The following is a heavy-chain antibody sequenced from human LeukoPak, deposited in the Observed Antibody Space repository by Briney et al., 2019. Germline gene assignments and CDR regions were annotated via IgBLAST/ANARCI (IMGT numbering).Heavy chain of an antibody. V-gene: IGHV3-7*01. D-gene: IGHD6-13*01. J-gene: IGHJ4*02. CDR3: ATTGGSWYDGSLDY. CDR1: GFTFSNYW. Sequence: GGSLRLSCAASGFTFSNYWMSWVRQAPGKGLEWVANIKQDGSENYYVDSVKGRFTVSRDDAKNSLYLQMNSLRTEDTAVYYCATTGGSWYDGSLDYWGQGTLVTVSS. CDR2: IKQDGSEN.